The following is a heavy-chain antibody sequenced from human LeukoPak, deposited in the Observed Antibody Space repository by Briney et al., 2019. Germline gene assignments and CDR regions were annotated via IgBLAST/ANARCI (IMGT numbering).Heavy chain of an antibody. Sequence: ASVKVSCKASGYTFTGYYMHWVRQAPGQGLEWMGRIIPILGIANYAQKFQGRVTITADKSTSTAYMELSSLRSEDTAVYYCARDYSGYDLGGYWGQGTLVTVSS. CDR2: IIPILGIA. D-gene: IGHD5-12*01. V-gene: IGHV1-69*04. CDR3: ARDYSGYDLGGY. J-gene: IGHJ4*02. CDR1: GYTFTGYY.